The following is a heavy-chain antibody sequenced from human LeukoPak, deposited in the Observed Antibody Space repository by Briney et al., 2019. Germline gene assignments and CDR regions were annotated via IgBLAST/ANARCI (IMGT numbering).Heavy chain of an antibody. D-gene: IGHD1-26*01. CDR1: GGSISIYY. CDR3: VRDRELNY. V-gene: IGHV4-59*01. J-gene: IGHJ4*02. CDR2: IYNSGST. Sequence: SETLSLTCTVSGGSISIYYWSWIRQPPGKGLEWIGYIYNSGSTYYNPSLKSRVTISVDTSKNQFSLRLSSVTAADAAVYYCVRDRELNYWGQGPLVTVSS.